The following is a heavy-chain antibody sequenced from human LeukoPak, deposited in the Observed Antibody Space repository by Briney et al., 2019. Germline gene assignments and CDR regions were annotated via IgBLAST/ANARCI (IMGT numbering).Heavy chain of an antibody. CDR3: ARIMEYCSSTSCYYGMDV. D-gene: IGHD2-2*01. CDR1: GGTFNNYA. CDR2: IIPLFRTA. Sequence: GASVTISCKTYGGTFNNYAINWVRQAPGQGLEWMGGIIPLFRTANYAQNFQGRLTITADESTRTAYMELSSLRSEDTAVYYCARIMEYCSSTSCYYGMDVWGQGTTVTVSS. J-gene: IGHJ6*02. V-gene: IGHV1-69*13.